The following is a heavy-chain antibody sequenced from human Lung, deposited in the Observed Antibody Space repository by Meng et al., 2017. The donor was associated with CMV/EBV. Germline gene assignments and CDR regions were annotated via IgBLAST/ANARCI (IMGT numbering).Heavy chain of an antibody. V-gene: IGHV1-8*03. D-gene: IGHD6-19*01. CDR3: ARGLVSSGWWKYYYYGMDV. CDR1: GYTFTSYD. CDR2: MNPNSGNT. Sequence: SVXVSXXASGYTFTSYDINWVRQATGQGLEWMGWMNPNSGNTGYAQKFQGRVTITRNTSISTAYMELSSLRSEDTAVYYCARGLVSSGWWKYYYYGMDVSGQGTTVTVSS. J-gene: IGHJ6*02.